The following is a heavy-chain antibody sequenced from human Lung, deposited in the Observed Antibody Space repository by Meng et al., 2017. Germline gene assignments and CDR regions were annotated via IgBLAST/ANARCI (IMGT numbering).Heavy chain of an antibody. CDR2: ITGDGSST. Sequence: EVQLGESGGGLVQPGGSLRLSCEASGFTFSTHWMNWVRQAPGKGLEWVSRITGDGSSTIYADSVQGRFTMSRDNAKNTLSLQMNSLRAEDTAVYYCARGGVTTDDWGQGTLVTVSS. CDR3: ARGGVTTDD. CDR1: GFTFSTHW. V-gene: IGHV3-74*01. D-gene: IGHD4-17*01. J-gene: IGHJ4*02.